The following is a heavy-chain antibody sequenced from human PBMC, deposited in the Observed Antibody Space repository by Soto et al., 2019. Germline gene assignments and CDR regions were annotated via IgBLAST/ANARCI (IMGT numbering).Heavy chain of an antibody. CDR2: IYYSGST. D-gene: IGHD3-3*01. V-gene: IGHV4-30-4*01. J-gene: IGHJ6*02. CDR3: ASEAVTIFGVVIYYYGMDV. Sequence: PSETLSLTCTVSGDSIRSGNHYWSWIRQPPGKGLEWIGYIYYSGSTYYSPSLKSRVTISVDTSKNQFSLKLNSVTAADTAVYYCASEAVTIFGVVIYYYGMDVWGQGTTVTVSS. CDR1: GDSIRSGNHY.